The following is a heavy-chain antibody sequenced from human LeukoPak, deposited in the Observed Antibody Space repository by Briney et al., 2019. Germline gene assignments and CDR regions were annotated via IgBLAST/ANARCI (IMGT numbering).Heavy chain of an antibody. CDR3: ARAADYGGNHYYFDY. J-gene: IGHJ4*02. V-gene: IGHV4-39*01. CDR2: IYYSGST. CDR1: GGSISSSSYY. D-gene: IGHD4-23*01. Sequence: PSETLSLTCTVSGGSISSSSYYWGWIRQPPGKGLEWIGSIYYSGSTYYTPSPKSRVTISVDTSKNQFSLKLSSVTAADTAVYYCARAADYGGNHYYFDYWGQGTLVTVSS.